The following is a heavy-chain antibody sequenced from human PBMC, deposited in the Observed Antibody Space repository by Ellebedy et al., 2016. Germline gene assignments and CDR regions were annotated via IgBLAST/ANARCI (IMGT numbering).Heavy chain of an antibody. CDR3: ARIGGVSFGERPIDY. V-gene: IGHV4-59*01. D-gene: IGHD3-10*01. Sequence: SATLSLTCIVSGGSISRYYWSWIRQPPGRGLEWIGNIYYTGTTNYNPSLQSRVPLSLDTSKNQCSPRLTSVTAADTAGYYCARIGGVSFGERPIDYWGQGTLVTVSS. CDR2: IYYTGTT. CDR1: GGSISRYY. J-gene: IGHJ4*02.